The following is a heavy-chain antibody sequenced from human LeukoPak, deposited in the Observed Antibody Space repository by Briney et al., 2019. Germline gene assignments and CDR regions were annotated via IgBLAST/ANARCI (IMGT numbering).Heavy chain of an antibody. CDR1: GFTFDDYA. CDR3: AREGRRYYYGSGSYYYMDV. J-gene: IGHJ6*03. Sequence: GGSLRLSCAASGFTFDDYAMHWVRQAPGKGLEWVSGISWNSGSIGYADSVKGRFTISRDNAKNSLYLQMNSLRAEDTAVYYCAREGRRYYYGSGSYYYMDVWGKGTTVTISS. CDR2: ISWNSGSI. D-gene: IGHD3-10*01. V-gene: IGHV3-9*01.